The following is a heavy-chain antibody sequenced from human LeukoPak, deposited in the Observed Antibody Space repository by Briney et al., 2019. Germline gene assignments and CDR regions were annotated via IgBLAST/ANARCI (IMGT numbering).Heavy chain of an antibody. CDR3: ARDHGYCSSTSCQGAFDI. CDR2: IYTSGST. CDR1: GGSISTNNYY. V-gene: IGHV4-61*02. Sequence: SETLSLTCTVSGGSISTNNYYWSWIRQPAGKGLEWIGRIYTSGSTNYNPSLKSRVTMSVDTSKNQFSLKLSSVTAADTAVYYCARDHGYCSSTSCQGAFDIWGQGTMVTVSS. D-gene: IGHD2-2*03. J-gene: IGHJ3*02.